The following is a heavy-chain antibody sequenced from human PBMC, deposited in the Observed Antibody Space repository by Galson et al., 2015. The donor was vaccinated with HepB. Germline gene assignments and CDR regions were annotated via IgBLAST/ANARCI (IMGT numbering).Heavy chain of an antibody. CDR1: GFTFSSYA. Sequence: SLRLSCAASGFTFSSYAMSWVRQAPGKGLEWVSAISGSGGSTYYADSVKGRFTISRDNSKNTLYLQMNSLRAEDTAVYYCAKWGDIVVVPAAIGSPYYYYGMDVWGQGTTVTVSS. CDR2: ISGSGGST. CDR3: AKWGDIVVVPAAIGSPYYYYGMDV. J-gene: IGHJ6*02. D-gene: IGHD2-2*02. V-gene: IGHV3-23*01.